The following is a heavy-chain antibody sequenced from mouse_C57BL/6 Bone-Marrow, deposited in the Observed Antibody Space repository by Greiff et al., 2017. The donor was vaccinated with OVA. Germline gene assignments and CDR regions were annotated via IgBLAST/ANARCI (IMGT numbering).Heavy chain of an antibody. CDR1: GFTFSSYG. D-gene: IGHD2-4*01. CDR2: ISSGGSYT. J-gene: IGHJ3*01. CDR3: FYYDYGSWFAY. V-gene: IGHV5-6*01. Sequence: EVNLVESGGDLVKPGGSLKLSCAASGFTFSSYGMSWVRQTPDKRLEWVATISSGGSYTYYPDSVKGRFTISRDNAKNTLYLQMSSLKSEDTAMYYCFYYDYGSWFAYWGQGTLVTVSA.